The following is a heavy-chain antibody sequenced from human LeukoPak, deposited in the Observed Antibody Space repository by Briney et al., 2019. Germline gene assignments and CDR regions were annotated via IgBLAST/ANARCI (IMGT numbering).Heavy chain of an antibody. CDR1: GMSFIGSY. V-gene: IGHV4-34*01. D-gene: IGHD6-19*01. CDR2: MNHRGNS. Sequence: PSETLSLTCAVHGMSFIGSYWSSIRQPPGKGLEWIGEMNHRGNSYFNPSFKSRVSISLDTSRKQFSLNLTSVTAADTAFYFCARGSGSYTGAADHWGQGTLVTVSS. CDR3: ARGSGSYTGAADH. J-gene: IGHJ5*02.